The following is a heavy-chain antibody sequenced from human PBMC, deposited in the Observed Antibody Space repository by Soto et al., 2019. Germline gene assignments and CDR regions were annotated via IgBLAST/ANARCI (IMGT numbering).Heavy chain of an antibody. CDR2: MSGRIGSA. Sequence: GGSLRLSCAASGFTFSSYAMSWVRQAPGKGLAWVGGMSGRIGSADDAENFQGRVTVTADESTNTVYMELRSLRSEDLAVYYCARGGDGYDFGAVYWGQGTPVTVSS. V-gene: IGHV3-23*01. J-gene: IGHJ4*02. CDR3: ARGGDGYDFGAVY. CDR1: GFTFSSYA. D-gene: IGHD5-12*01.